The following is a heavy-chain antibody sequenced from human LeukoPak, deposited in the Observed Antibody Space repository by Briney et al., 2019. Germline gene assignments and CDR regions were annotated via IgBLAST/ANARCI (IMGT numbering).Heavy chain of an antibody. CDR3: ARTPGIAVAGAWFDP. D-gene: IGHD6-19*01. CDR1: GGSFSGYY. J-gene: IGHJ5*02. V-gene: IGHV4-34*01. Sequence: PSETLSPTCAVYGGSFSGYYWSWIRQPPGKGLEWIGEINHSGSTNYNPSLKSRVTISVDTSKNQFSLKLSSVTAADTAVYYCARTPGIAVAGAWFDPWGQGTLVTVSS. CDR2: INHSGST.